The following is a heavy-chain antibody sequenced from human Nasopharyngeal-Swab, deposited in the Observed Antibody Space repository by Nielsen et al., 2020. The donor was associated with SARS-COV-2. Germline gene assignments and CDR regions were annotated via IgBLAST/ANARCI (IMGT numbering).Heavy chain of an antibody. CDR1: GFTISRHW. CDR2: LHSDGSGT. J-gene: IGHJ4*02. V-gene: IGHV3-74*01. CDR3: ARGGDGYSMDY. D-gene: IGHD5-24*01. Sequence: GESLKISCAASGFTISRHWMLWVRHAPGKGLVWVSRLHSDGSGTTYADSVRGRFTISRDNAKNTLYLQMNSLRAEDTAVYYCARGGDGYSMDYWGQGTLVTVSS.